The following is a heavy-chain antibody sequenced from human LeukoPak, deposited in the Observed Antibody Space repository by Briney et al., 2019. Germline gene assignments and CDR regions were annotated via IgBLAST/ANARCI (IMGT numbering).Heavy chain of an antibody. CDR2: ISISSTI. V-gene: IGHV3-48*04. D-gene: IGHD3-22*01. CDR1: GLTFRSYS. J-gene: IGHJ4*02. CDR3: ARDGSPLDDSRGFGY. Sequence: PGGSLRLSCGASGLTFRSYSMNWVRQAPGKGLDWGSYISISSTIYYADSVKGRFTISRDNATNSLYLQMSSLRAEETAVYNCARDGSPLDDSRGFGYWGQGTLVTVSS.